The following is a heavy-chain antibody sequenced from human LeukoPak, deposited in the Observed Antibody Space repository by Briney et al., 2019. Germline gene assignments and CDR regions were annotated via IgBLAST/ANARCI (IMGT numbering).Heavy chain of an antibody. V-gene: IGHV4-59*01. CDR3: ARGRGDARGTSFDP. CDR2: IYYTGST. J-gene: IGHJ5*02. D-gene: IGHD3-10*01. CDR1: GGSISTYY. Sequence: PSETLSLTFIVCGGSISTYYWSWIRQPPGKGLEWIGYIYYTGSTTYNPSLKSRVSISVDTSKNKFSLDLNSVSAADTAVYYCARGRGDARGTSFDPWGQGTLVTVSS.